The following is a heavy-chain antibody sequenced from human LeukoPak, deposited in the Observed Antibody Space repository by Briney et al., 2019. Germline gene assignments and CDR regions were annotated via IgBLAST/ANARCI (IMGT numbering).Heavy chain of an antibody. V-gene: IGHV4-61*05. J-gene: IGHJ4*02. CDR1: GGSISSSSYY. D-gene: IGHD6-13*01. CDR2: IYYSGST. Sequence: SETLSLTCTVSGGSISSSSYYWGWIRQPPGKGLEGIGYIYYSGSTNYNPSLKSRVTISLDTSKNQFSLKLSSVTAADTAVYYCARGAAATYWGQGTLVTVSS. CDR3: ARGAAATY.